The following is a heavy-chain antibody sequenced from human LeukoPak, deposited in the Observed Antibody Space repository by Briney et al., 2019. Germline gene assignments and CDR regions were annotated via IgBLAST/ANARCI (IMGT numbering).Heavy chain of an antibody. CDR2: ISPNIGDT. D-gene: IGHD3-10*01. V-gene: IGHV1-2*02. J-gene: IGHJ3*02. Sequence: ASVKVSCKTSGYTFTGYYLHWVRQAPGQGLEWMGWISPNIGDTNYAQKFQGRVTMTRDTSTSTAYMELSSLRSEDTAVYYCARANYGSGSYDHAFDIWGQGTMVTVSS. CDR1: GYTFTGYY. CDR3: ARANYGSGSYDHAFDI.